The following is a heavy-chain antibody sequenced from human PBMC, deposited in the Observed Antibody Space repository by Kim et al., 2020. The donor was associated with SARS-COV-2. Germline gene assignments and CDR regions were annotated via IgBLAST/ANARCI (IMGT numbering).Heavy chain of an antibody. J-gene: IGHJ6*01. D-gene: IGHD3-10*01. Sequence: GGSLRLSCAASGFIFSRYGMSWVRQAPGKGLEWVSTIMSAGGTFYADSVKGRFTISRDNSKSTLYLQVNSLTVEDTAVYHCAKDLGHYVSGSVGGMDVWG. V-gene: IGHV3-23*01. CDR2: IMSAGGT. CDR1: GFIFSRYG. CDR3: AKDLGHYVSGSVGGMDV.